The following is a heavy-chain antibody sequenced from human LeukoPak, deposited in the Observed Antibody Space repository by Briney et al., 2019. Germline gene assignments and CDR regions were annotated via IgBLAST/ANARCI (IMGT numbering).Heavy chain of an antibody. J-gene: IGHJ4*02. Sequence: PGGSLRLSCTTSGFTFSNYGMNWVRQGPGKGLEWVSTISGDGTSTNYADSVKGRSSISRDNAKNSLYLQMNSLRAEDTAVYYCASRNSLFIWGQGTLVTVSS. CDR2: ISGDGTST. V-gene: IGHV3-21*01. CDR1: GFTFSNYG. D-gene: IGHD4-23*01. CDR3: ASRNSLFI.